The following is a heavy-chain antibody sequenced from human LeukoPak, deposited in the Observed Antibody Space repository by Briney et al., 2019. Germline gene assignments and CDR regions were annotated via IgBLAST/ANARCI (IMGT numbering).Heavy chain of an antibody. J-gene: IGHJ4*02. CDR2: INSDGSNT. Sequence: PGGSLRLSCAASGFTFSSYWMHWVRQAPGKGLVWVSRINSDGSNTTYADSVKGRFTISRDNAKNTLYVQMNSLRAEDTAVYYCAREDHYYDFWSGYFPVFDYWGQGTLVTVSS. D-gene: IGHD3-3*01. V-gene: IGHV3-74*01. CDR1: GFTFSSYW. CDR3: AREDHYYDFWSGYFPVFDY.